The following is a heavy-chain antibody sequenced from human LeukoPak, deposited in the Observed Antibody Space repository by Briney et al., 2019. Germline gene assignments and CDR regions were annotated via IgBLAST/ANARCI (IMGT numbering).Heavy chain of an antibody. CDR3: ARKGSSGGFGAHYFDY. V-gene: IGHV4-39*07. Sequence: SETLSLTCTVSVGSISSSSYYWGWIRQPPGKGLEWIGSIYYSGSTYYNPSLKSRVTISVDTSKNQFSLKLSSVTAADTAVYYCARKGSSGGFGAHYFDYWGQGTLVTVSS. CDR1: VGSISSSSYY. J-gene: IGHJ4*02. CDR2: IYYSGST. D-gene: IGHD3-10*01.